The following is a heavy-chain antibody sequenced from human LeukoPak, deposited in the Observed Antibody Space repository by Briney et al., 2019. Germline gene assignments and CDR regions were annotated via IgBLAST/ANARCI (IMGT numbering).Heavy chain of an antibody. D-gene: IGHD1-14*01. V-gene: IGHV1-18*04. CDR2: ISASNGDT. CDR1: GYTFTSYY. Sequence: ASVKVSCKASGYTFTSYYMHWVRQAPGQGLEWMGWISASNGDTDYPQNLQGRVTMTTDTYTSTAYMELRSLTSDDTAIYYCARESHITREDYWGQGTLVTVSS. J-gene: IGHJ4*02. CDR3: ARESHITREDY.